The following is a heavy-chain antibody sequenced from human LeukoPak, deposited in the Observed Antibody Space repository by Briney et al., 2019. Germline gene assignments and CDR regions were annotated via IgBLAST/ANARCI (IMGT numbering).Heavy chain of an antibody. V-gene: IGHV4-34*01. CDR1: GGSFGGYY. D-gene: IGHD6-19*01. CDR3: ARGSLWLGLYYFDY. Sequence: SETLSLTCAVYGGSFGGYYWSWIRQPPGKGLEWIGEINHSGSTNYNPSLKSRVTISVDTSKNQFSLKLSSVTAADTAVYYCARGSLWLGLYYFDYWGQGTLVTVSS. CDR2: INHSGST. J-gene: IGHJ4*02.